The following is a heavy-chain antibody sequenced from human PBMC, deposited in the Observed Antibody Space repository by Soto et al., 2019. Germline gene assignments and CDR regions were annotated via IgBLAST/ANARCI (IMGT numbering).Heavy chain of an antibody. CDR3: AKEGSYDSSGSYYY. Sequence: PSETLSLTCTVSGGSVSSGSYYWSWIRQPPGKGLEWIGYIYYSGSTNYNPSLKSRVTISVDTSKNQFSLKLSSVTAADTAVYYCAKEGSYDSSGSYYYWGQGTLVTVSS. CDR2: IYYSGST. CDR1: GGSVSSGSYY. J-gene: IGHJ4*02. V-gene: IGHV4-61*01. D-gene: IGHD3-22*01.